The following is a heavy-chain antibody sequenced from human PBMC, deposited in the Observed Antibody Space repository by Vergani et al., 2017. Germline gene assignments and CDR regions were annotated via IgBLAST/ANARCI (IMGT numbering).Heavy chain of an antibody. CDR2: IDPSDSYT. Sequence: EVQLVQSGAEVKKPGESLKISCKGSGYSFTSYWISWVRQMPGKGLEWMGRIDPSDSYTNYSPSFQGHVTISADKSISTAYLQWSSLKAADTTMYYCARHAPGGLASFDDWGQGTLVTVSS. D-gene: IGHD6-19*01. V-gene: IGHV5-10-1*03. CDR1: GYSFTSYW. CDR3: ARHAPGGLASFDD. J-gene: IGHJ4*02.